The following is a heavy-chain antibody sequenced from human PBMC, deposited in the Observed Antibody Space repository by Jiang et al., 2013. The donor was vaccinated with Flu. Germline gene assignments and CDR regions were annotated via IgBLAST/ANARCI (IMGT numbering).Heavy chain of an antibody. V-gene: IGHV3-11*04. CDR3: ARDKGVVRGSYYGMDV. CDR1: YY. J-gene: IGHJ6*02. CDR2: ISSSGSTI. Sequence: YYMSWIRQAPGKGLEWVSYISSSGSTIYYADSVKGRFTISRDNAKNSLYLQMNSLRAEDTAVYYCARDKGVVRGSYYGMDVWGQGTTVTVSS. D-gene: IGHD3-10*01.